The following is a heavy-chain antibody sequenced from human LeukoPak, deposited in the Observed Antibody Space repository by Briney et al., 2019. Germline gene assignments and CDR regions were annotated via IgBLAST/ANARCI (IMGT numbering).Heavy chain of an antibody. CDR1: GFTFSSYA. CDR2: ISGSGGST. Sequence: SGGSLRLSCAASGFTFSSYAMSWVRQAPGKGLEWVSAISGSGGSTYYADSVKGRFTISRDNSKNTLYLQMNSLRAEDTAVYYCAKPLKRFGELSGYQYYMDVWGKGTTVTISS. CDR3: AKPLKRFGELSGYQYYMDV. V-gene: IGHV3-23*01. D-gene: IGHD3-10*01. J-gene: IGHJ6*03.